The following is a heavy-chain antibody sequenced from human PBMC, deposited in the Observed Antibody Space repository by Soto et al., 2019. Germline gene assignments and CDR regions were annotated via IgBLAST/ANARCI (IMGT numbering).Heavy chain of an antibody. CDR1: GDSIPNSNYY. J-gene: IGHJ5*02. Sequence: LETLSLTCTFSGDSIPNSNYYWGWVRQPPGKGLEWVARFYYIGSTYYNPSLKSRVTISVDTSNNQFSLNLNSVTASDTAVYYCAGRNSLASVSLNFRELSNYKWIDPWGPGTLVTVSS. CDR3: AGRNSLASVSLNFRELSNYKWIDP. V-gene: IGHV4-39*01. D-gene: IGHD3-16*02. CDR2: FYYIGST.